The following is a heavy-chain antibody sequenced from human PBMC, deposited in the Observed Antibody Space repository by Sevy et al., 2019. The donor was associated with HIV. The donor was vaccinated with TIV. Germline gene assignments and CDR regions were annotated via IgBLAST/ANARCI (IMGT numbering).Heavy chain of an antibody. CDR1: GFSFDSYG. CDR2: ISGSGTRT. D-gene: IGHD3-22*01. V-gene: IGHV3-23*01. J-gene: IGHJ6*03. Sequence: GSLRLSCAVSGFSFDSYGMTWVRQAPGKGLEWVSAISGSGTRTYYADSVKGRFIISRDNSKNTLDLQINSLRAEDTAIYYCGKGGGGHYDPDEIAYYFYYYNMDVWGKGTTVTVSS. CDR3: GKGGGGHYDPDEIAYYFYYYNMDV.